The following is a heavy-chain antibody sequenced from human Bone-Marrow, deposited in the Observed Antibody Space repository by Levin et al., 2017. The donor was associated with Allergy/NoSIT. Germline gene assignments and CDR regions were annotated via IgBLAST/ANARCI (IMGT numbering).Heavy chain of an antibody. D-gene: IGHD6-13*01. V-gene: IGHV3-30*18. J-gene: IGHJ3*02. CDR3: AKLGGSSWDDAFDI. Sequence: GGSLRLSCAASGFTFSSYGMHWVRQAPGKGLEWVAVISYDGSNKYYADSVKGRFTISRDNSKNTLYLQMNSLRAEDTAVYYCAKLGGSSWDDAFDIWGQGTMVTVSS. CDR1: GFTFSSYG. CDR2: ISYDGSNK.